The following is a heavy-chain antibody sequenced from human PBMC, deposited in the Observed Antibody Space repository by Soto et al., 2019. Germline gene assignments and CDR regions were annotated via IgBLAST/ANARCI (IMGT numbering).Heavy chain of an antibody. CDR1: GGSISSGDYY. CDR3: ARGRRITMVRLYGNWFDP. Sequence: PSETLSLTCTVSGGSISSGDYYWSWIRQPPGKGLEWIGYIYYSGSTFYNPSLKSRLTISVDTSKNQFSLKLSSVTAADTAVYYCARGRRITMVRLYGNWFDPWGQGTLVTVSS. CDR2: IYYSGST. J-gene: IGHJ5*02. V-gene: IGHV4-30-4*01. D-gene: IGHD3-10*01.